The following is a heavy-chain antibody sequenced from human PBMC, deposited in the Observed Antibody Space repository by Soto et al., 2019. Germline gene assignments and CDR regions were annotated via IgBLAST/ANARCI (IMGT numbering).Heavy chain of an antibody. D-gene: IGHD1-1*01. J-gene: IGHJ4*02. CDR2: IRTKTNNYAT. CDR3: SRGNPTYFDT. CDR1: GFTLSGST. Sequence: EVQLVESGGGLVQPGGSLKLSCAAAGFTLSGSTVHWVRQASGKGLEWIGHIRTKTNNYATAYGESVKGSFTLSRDDSKNTAYLQMNSLQTEDTAVYYCSRGNPTYFDTWGQGTLVIVSS. V-gene: IGHV3-73*01.